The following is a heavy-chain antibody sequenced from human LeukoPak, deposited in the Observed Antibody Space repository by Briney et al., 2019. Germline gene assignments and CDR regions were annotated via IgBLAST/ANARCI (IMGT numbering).Heavy chain of an antibody. CDR1: GGSISSYY. CDR3: ASYSTFHMVRGKAFDI. Sequence: SETLSLTCTVSGGSISSYYWSWIRQPAGKGLEWIGRIYTSGSTNYNPSLKSRVTISVDTSKNQFSLKLSSVTAADTAVYYCASYSTFHMVRGKAFDIWGQGTMVTVSS. V-gene: IGHV4-4*07. D-gene: IGHD3-10*01. J-gene: IGHJ3*02. CDR2: IYTSGST.